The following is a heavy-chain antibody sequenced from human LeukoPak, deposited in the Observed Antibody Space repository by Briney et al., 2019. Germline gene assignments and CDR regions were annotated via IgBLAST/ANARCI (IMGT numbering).Heavy chain of an antibody. V-gene: IGHV5-51*01. J-gene: IGHJ6*03. D-gene: IGHD6-13*01. Sequence: GESLKISCKGSGYSFTSYRIGWVRQMPGKGLEWMGIIYPGDSDTRYSPSFQGQVTISADKSISTAYLQWSSLKASDTAMYYCARLRYSSSWFYYYYMDVWGKGTTVTVSS. CDR1: GYSFTSYR. CDR2: IYPGDSDT. CDR3: ARLRYSSSWFYYYYMDV.